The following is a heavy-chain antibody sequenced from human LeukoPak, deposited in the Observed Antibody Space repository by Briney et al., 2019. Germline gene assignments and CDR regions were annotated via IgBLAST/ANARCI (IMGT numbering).Heavy chain of an antibody. Sequence: PGTSLRLSCAASGFTFSNNGMHWVRQAPDKGLEWLALIWFDGSNKYYADSVKGRFTISRDNPKKTLYLQMNSLRAEDTAVYYCGSSDASAYYQSIDYWGQGTLVTASS. D-gene: IGHD1-26*01. J-gene: IGHJ4*02. CDR1: GFTFSNNG. V-gene: IGHV3-33*01. CDR3: GSSDASAYYQSIDY. CDR2: IWFDGSNK.